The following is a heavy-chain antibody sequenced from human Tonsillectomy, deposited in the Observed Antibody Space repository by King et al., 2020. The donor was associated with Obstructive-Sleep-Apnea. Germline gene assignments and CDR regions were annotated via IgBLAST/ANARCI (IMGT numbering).Heavy chain of an antibody. CDR1: GFTFRSYG. D-gene: IGHD5-18*01. CDR2: ISYDGSDK. V-gene: IGHV3-30*18. Sequence: VQLVESGGGVVQPGRSLRLSCAASGFTFRSYGMHWVRQAPGKGLEWVAVISYDGSDKYYADSVKGRFTISRDNSKNTLYLQVHSLSAEDTAVYYCAKDWGGYSYGIYFYYGIDVWGQGTTVTVSS. J-gene: IGHJ6*02. CDR3: AKDWGGYSYGIYFYYGIDV.